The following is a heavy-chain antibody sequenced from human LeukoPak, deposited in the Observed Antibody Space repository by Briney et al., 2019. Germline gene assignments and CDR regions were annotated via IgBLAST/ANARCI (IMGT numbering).Heavy chain of an antibody. D-gene: IGHD2-2*02. CDR1: GYSFTSNW. CDR3: VTQGCTTISRHTVDL. V-gene: IGHV5-51*01. J-gene: IGHJ5*02. CDR2: IHPVTSET. Sequence: GESLKISCKVSGYSFTSNWIGWVRQMSGKGLEWVGIIHPVTSETRYSPSFQGQVTISVDKSISSAFLQWSSLKASDSAMYYCVTQGCTTISRHTVDLWGQGTLVTVSS.